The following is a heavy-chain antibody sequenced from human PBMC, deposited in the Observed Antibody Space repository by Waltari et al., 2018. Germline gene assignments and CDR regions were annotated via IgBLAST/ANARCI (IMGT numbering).Heavy chain of an antibody. Sequence: QVQLVESGVGVVQPGGSLRLSCAASGFTFSSYGMHWVRQATAKGLEWVAVIRYGGSNKYYADSVKGRFTISRDNSKNTLYLQMNSLRAEDTAVYYCASRPGYDFWSGDYTLGYWGQGTLVTVSS. CDR2: IRYGGSNK. J-gene: IGHJ4*02. V-gene: IGHV3-30*02. CDR1: GFTFSSYG. CDR3: ASRPGYDFWSGDYTLGY. D-gene: IGHD3-3*01.